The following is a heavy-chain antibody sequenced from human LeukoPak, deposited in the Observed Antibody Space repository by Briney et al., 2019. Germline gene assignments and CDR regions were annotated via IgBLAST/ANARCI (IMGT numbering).Heavy chain of an antibody. J-gene: IGHJ4*02. CDR2: IYSGGST. V-gene: IGHV3-53*01. D-gene: IGHD6-19*01. CDR1: GFTVSSNY. Sequence: GGSLRLSCAASGFTVSSNYMSWVRQAPGKGLERVSIIYSGGSTYYADSVKVRFTISRDNSKNTLYLQMNSLRAEDTAVYYCARSNSSGWYYFDYWGQGALVTVSS. CDR3: ARSNSSGWYYFDY.